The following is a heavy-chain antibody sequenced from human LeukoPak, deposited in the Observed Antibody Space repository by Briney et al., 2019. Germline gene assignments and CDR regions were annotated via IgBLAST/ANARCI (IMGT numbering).Heavy chain of an antibody. CDR2: IYYSGST. J-gene: IGHJ5*02. CDR3: ARGWDDNSGYYVDWFDP. Sequence: SETLSLTCTVSGGSISSSSYYWGWIRQPPGKGLEWIGSIYYSGSTYYNPSLKSRVTISVDTSKNQFSLKLSSVTAADTAVYYCARGWDDNSGYYVDWFDPWGQGTLVTVSS. D-gene: IGHD3-22*01. V-gene: IGHV4-39*07. CDR1: GGSISSSSYY.